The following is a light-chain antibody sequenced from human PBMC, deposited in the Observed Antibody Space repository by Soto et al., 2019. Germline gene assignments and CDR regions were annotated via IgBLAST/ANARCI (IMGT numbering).Light chain of an antibody. V-gene: IGKV1-5*01. CDR3: QQYNSYSWT. CDR1: QSISSW. Sequence: DIQMTQSPSTLSASVGDRVTITCRASQSISSWLAWYQQKPGKAPKLLIYDASSLESGVPSRFSGSGSGTEFTLTISSLQPDDLATNYYQQYNSYSWTFGQGTKVEIK. CDR2: DAS. J-gene: IGKJ1*01.